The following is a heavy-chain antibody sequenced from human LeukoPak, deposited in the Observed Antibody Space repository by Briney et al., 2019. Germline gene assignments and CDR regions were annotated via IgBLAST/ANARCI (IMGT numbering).Heavy chain of an antibody. CDR3: ARGGAKGSFDY. V-gene: IGHV3-7*01. J-gene: IGHJ4*02. CDR1: GFTFTNYW. CDR2: IKQDRSEK. Sequence: GGSLRLSCAASGFTFTNYWMSWVRQAPGKGLELVANIKQDRSEKYYVDSVKGRFTISRDNVKNSLYLQMNSLRVEDTSVYYCARGGAKGSFDYWGQGTLVTVYS.